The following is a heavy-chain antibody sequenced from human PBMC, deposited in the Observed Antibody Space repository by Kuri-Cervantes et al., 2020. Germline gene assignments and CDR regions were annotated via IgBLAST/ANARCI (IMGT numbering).Heavy chain of an antibody. CDR1: GYTFTSYG. D-gene: IGHD3-16*01. V-gene: IGHV1-18*01. CDR2: ISAYNGNT. CDR3: ARRQWGTGFDP. J-gene: IGHJ5*02. Sequence: ASVKVSCKASGYTFTSYGISWVRQAPGQGLEWMGWISAYNGNTNYAQKFQGRVTMTRNTSISTAYMELSSLRSEDTAVYYCARRQWGTGFDPWGQGTLVTVSS.